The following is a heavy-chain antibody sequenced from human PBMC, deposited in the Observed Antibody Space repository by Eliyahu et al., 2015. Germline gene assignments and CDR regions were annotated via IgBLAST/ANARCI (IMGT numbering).Heavy chain of an antibody. V-gene: IGHV3-30*01. CDR2: ISYDGSNK. CDR3: ARDFYGTTVTRAFDY. Sequence: SSYAMHWVRQAPGKGLEWVAVISYDGSNKYYADSVKGRFTISRDNSKNTLYLQMNSLRAEDTAVYYCARDFYGTTVTRAFDYWGQGTLVTVSS. J-gene: IGHJ4*02. CDR1: SSYA. D-gene: IGHD4-17*01.